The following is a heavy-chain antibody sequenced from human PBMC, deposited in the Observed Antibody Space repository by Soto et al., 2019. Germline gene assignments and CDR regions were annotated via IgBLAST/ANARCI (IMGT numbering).Heavy chain of an antibody. CDR3: ANMGATLFDY. V-gene: IGHV3-30*18. Sequence: GGSLRLSCAASGFTFSSYGMHWVRQAPGKGLEWVAVISYDGSNKYYADSVKGRFTISRDNSKNTLYLQMNSLRAEDTAVYYCANMGATLFDYWGQGTLVTVSS. J-gene: IGHJ4*02. CDR1: GFTFSSYG. D-gene: IGHD1-26*01. CDR2: ISYDGSNK.